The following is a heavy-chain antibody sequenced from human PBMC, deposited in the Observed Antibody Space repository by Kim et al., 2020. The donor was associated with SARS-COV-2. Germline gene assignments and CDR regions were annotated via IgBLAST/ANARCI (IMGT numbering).Heavy chain of an antibody. Sequence: SVKVSCKASGGTFSSYAISWVRQAPGQGLEWMGGIIPIFGTANYAQKFQGRVTITADESTSTAYMELSSLRSEDTAVYYCARGYYYGSGSYSAVGQDYWGQRTLVTVSS. V-gene: IGHV1-69*13. CDR2: IIPIFGTA. J-gene: IGHJ4*02. D-gene: IGHD3-10*01. CDR3: ARGYYYGSGSYSAVGQDY. CDR1: GGTFSSYA.